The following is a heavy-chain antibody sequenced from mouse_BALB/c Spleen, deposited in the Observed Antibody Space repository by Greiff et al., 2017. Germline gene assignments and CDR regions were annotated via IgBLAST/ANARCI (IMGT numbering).Heavy chain of an antibody. CDR1: GFTFSSFG. Sequence: EVQLVESGGGLVQPGGSRKLSCAASGFTFSSFGMHWVRQAPEKGLEWVAYISSGSSTIYYADTVKGRFTISRDNPKNTLFLQMTSLRSEDTAMYYCASGDGNYWFAYWGQGTLVTVSA. D-gene: IGHD2-1*01. V-gene: IGHV5-17*02. CDR2: ISSGSSTI. CDR3: ASGDGNYWFAY. J-gene: IGHJ3*01.